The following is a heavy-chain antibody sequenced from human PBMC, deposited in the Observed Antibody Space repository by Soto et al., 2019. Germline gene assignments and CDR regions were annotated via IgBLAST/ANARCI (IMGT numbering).Heavy chain of an antibody. CDR2: IYANGNS. V-gene: IGHV4-31*03. Sequence: TLSLTSTVSLGSISSGCFYCSWIRQSPWKGLEWIGFIYANGNSYYNPSLKSRANISLDTSKNKFSLKISSVTVADTVVYYCARDRSNSGSWLVYRGQG. J-gene: IGHJ4*02. D-gene: IGHD3-22*01. CDR1: LGSISSGCFY. CDR3: ARDRSNSGSWLVY.